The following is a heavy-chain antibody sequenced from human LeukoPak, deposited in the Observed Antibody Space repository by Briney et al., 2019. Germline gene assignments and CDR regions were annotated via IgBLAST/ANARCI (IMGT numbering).Heavy chain of an antibody. CDR1: GFTFDDYA. V-gene: IGHV3-9*01. J-gene: IGHJ4*02. D-gene: IGHD3-10*01. CDR3: AKDRTTMVRGVIDY. CDR2: ISWNSGSI. Sequence: GRSLRLSCAASGFTFDDYAMHWVRQAPGKGLEWVSGISWNSGSIGYADSVKGRFTISRDNAKNSLYLQMNSLRAEDTALYYCAKDRTTMVRGVIDYRGQGTLVTVSS.